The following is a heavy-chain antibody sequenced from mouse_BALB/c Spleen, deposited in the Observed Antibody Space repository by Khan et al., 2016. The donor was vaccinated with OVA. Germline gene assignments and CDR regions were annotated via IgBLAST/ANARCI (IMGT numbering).Heavy chain of an antibody. Sequence: VQLKESGPELVKPGASVRMSCKASGYTFTDYYMKWMKQSHGKSLEWIGDINPNNGDTFYKQKFKGKATLTVDKSSSTAYMQLNSLTSEDSAVYYCARGLFDVWGAGTTVTVSS. CDR3: ARGLFDV. CDR1: GYTFTDYY. CDR2: INPNNGDT. V-gene: IGHV1-26*01. J-gene: IGHJ1*01.